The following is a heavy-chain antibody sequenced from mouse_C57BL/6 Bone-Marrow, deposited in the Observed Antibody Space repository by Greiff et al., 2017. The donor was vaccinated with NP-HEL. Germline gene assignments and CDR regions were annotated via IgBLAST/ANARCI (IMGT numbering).Heavy chain of an antibody. V-gene: IGHV1-19*01. J-gene: IGHJ2*01. CDR2: INPYNGGT. D-gene: IGHD2-4*01. CDR1: GYTFTDYY. Sequence: VQLQQSGPVLVKPGASVKMSCKASGYTFTDYYMNWVEQSHGKSLEWIGVINPYNGGTSYNQKFKGKATLTVDKSSSTAYMELNSLTSEDSAVYYCAREGAYDYDFDYWGQGTTLTVSS. CDR3: AREGAYDYDFDY.